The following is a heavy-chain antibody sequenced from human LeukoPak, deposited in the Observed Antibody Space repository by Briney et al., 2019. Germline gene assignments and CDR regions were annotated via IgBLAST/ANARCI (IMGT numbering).Heavy chain of an antibody. CDR2: IYYSGST. CDR1: GGSISGYY. V-gene: IGHV4-59*08. D-gene: IGHD5-24*01. Sequence: SETLSPTCTVSGGSISGYYWSWIRQPPGKGLEWIGYIYYSGSTNYNPSLKSRVIISVDTSKTQFSLKLSSVTAADTAVYYCARGRRWSDYWGQGTLVTVSS. J-gene: IGHJ4*02. CDR3: ARGRRWSDY.